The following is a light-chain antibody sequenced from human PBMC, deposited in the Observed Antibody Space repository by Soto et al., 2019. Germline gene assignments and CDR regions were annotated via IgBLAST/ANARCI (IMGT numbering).Light chain of an antibody. V-gene: IGLV4-69*01. CDR1: SGHSSYA. Sequence: QPVLTQSPSASASLGASVKLTCTLSSGHSSYAIAWHQQQPEKGPRYLMKLNSDGSHSQGDGIPDRFSGSSSGAERSLTISSLQSEDEADYYCQTWGTGIVVFGGGTKLTVL. J-gene: IGLJ2*01. CDR3: QTWGTGIVV. CDR2: LNSDGSH.